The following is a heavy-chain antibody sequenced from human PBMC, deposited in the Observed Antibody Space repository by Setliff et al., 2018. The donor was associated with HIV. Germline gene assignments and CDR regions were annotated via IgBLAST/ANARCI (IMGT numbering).Heavy chain of an antibody. CDR3: ARDLSPYGSGDPYYYYGMDV. V-gene: IGHV4-31*03. D-gene: IGHD3-10*01. Sequence: SETLSLTCTVPGGSISSSGNYWTWIRQRPGKGLEWIGYIYHTGTTYYHPSLKSRVLISVDTSNNQFSLRLSSVTAADTAVYYCARDLSPYGSGDPYYYYGMDVWGQGTTVTVSS. J-gene: IGHJ6*02. CDR1: GGSISSSGNY. CDR2: IYHTGTT.